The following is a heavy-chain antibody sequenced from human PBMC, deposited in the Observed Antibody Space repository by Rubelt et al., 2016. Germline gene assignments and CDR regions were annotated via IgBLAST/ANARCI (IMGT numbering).Heavy chain of an antibody. J-gene: IGHJ4*02. D-gene: IGHD6-19*01. CDR3: ARDRAVAGT. V-gene: IGHV3-7*04. Sequence: EVQLVESGGGLVQPGGSLRLSCAASGFTFSSYWMTWVRQAPGKGLEWVANIKQVGSEKYYVDSVTGRFTISRDNAKNSLYLQMNSLRAGDTAVYYCARDRAVAGTWGQGTLVTVSS. CDR2: IKQVGSEK. CDR1: GFTFSSYW.